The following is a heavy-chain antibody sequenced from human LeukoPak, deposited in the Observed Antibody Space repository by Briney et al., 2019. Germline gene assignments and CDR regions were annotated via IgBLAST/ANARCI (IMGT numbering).Heavy chain of an antibody. CDR2: ISSDGSDT. V-gene: IGHV3-74*01. Sequence: GGSLRLSCAASGFTFSSYWMHWVRQAPGKGLMWVSRISSDGSDTTYADSVKGRFTISRDNSKNTLYLQMNSLRAEDTAVYYCAKDFGDVDTANWGSVAFDIWGQGTMVTVSS. J-gene: IGHJ3*02. CDR1: GFTFSSYW. CDR3: AKDFGDVDTANWGSVAFDI. D-gene: IGHD5-18*01.